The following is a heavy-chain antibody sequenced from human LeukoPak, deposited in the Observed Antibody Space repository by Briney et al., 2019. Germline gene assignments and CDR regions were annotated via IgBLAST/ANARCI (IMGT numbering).Heavy chain of an antibody. D-gene: IGHD1-26*01. Sequence: SVKVSCKASGFTFTSSAVQWVRQARGQRLEWIGWIVVGSGNTSYAQKFQERVTITRDMSTSTAYMELSSLRSEDTAVYYCAAVGATNYYYGMDVWGQGTTVTVSS. CDR2: IVVGSGNT. CDR3: AAVGATNYYYGMDV. J-gene: IGHJ6*02. CDR1: GFTFTSSA. V-gene: IGHV1-58*01.